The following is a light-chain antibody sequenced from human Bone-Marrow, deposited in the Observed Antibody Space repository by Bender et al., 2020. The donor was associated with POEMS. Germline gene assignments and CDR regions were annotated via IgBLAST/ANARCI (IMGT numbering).Light chain of an antibody. V-gene: IGLV2-14*03. CDR3: SSYRISSTLVL. J-gene: IGLJ3*02. CDR2: DVT. CDR1: TSDVGDHDY. Sequence: QSVLTQPPSVSGTPGQRVTISCSGTTSDVGDHDYVSWYQQHPGKAPRLMIYDVTNRPSGVSDRFSGSKSGNTASLTISGLQAEDEADYYCSSYRISSTLVLFGGGTKLTVL.